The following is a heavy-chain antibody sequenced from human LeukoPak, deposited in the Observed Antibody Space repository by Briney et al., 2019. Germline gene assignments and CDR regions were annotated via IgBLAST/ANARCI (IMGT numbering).Heavy chain of an antibody. Sequence: ASVKVSCKASGYTFINNWMHWVRQAPGQGLEWIGLINPTGTGTLYAQKFQGRVTMTRDMSTSTDYMELKSLRSEDTAVYYCARDRGGGMPKFGLQWPEFDYWGQGTLVTVSS. V-gene: IGHV1-46*01. D-gene: IGHD6-19*01. CDR2: INPTGTGT. CDR3: ARDRGGGMPKFGLQWPEFDY. CDR1: GYTFINNW. J-gene: IGHJ4*02.